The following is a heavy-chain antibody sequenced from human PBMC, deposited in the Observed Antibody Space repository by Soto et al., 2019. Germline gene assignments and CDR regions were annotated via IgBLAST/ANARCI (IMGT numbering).Heavy chain of an antibody. D-gene: IGHD2-15*01. J-gene: IGHJ6*03. Sequence: QVQLQQWGAGLLKPSETLSLTCAVYGGSFSGYYWSWIRQPPGKGLEWIGEINHSGSTNYNPSLKSRVTISVDTSKNQFSLKLSSVTAADRAVYYCARKTGRRLTQCSGCSCYGVYYYMDVWGKGTTVTVSS. CDR1: GGSFSGYY. CDR3: ARKTGRRLTQCSGCSCYGVYYYMDV. CDR2: INHSGST. V-gene: IGHV4-34*01.